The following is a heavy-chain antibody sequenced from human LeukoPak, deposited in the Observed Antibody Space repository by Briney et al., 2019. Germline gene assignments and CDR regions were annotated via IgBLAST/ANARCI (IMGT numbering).Heavy chain of an antibody. CDR1: GSTFSSYA. CDR3: AKEGVAGDILTGYYYIDY. J-gene: IGHJ4*02. CDR2: ISGSGGST. D-gene: IGHD3-9*01. V-gene: IGHV3-23*01. Sequence: GGSLRLSCAASGSTFSSYAMSWVRQAPGKGLEWVSAISGSGGSTYYADSVKGRFTISRDNSKNTLYLQMNSLRAEDTAVYYCAKEGVAGDILTGYYYIDYWGQGTLVTVSS.